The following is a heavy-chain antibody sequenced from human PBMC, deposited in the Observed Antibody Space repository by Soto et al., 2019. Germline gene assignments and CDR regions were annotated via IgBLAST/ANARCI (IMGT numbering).Heavy chain of an antibody. CDR2: IYYSGST. CDR1: GGSISSGDYY. D-gene: IGHD6-25*01. CDR3: ARDFQGQRSPFPRD. J-gene: IGHJ4*02. V-gene: IGHV4-30-4*01. Sequence: PSETLSLTCTVSGGSISSGDYYWSWIRQPPGKGLEWIGYIYYSGSTYYNPSLKSRVTISVDTSKNQFSLKLSSVTAADTAVYYCARDFQGQRSPFPRDWGQGTLVTVSS.